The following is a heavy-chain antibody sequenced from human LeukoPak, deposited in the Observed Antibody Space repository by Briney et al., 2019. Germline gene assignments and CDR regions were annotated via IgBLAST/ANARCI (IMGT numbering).Heavy chain of an antibody. CDR1: GYSFGSYS. CDR2: INPNSGGT. V-gene: IGHV1-2*02. CDR3: ARGSYYYYYYMDV. Sequence: GASVKVSCKASGYSFGSYSMHWVRQAPGQGLEWMGWINPNSGGTNYAQKFQGRVTMTRDTSISTAYMELSRLRSDDTAVYYCARGSYYYYYYMDVWGKGTTVTISS. D-gene: IGHD2-15*01. J-gene: IGHJ6*03.